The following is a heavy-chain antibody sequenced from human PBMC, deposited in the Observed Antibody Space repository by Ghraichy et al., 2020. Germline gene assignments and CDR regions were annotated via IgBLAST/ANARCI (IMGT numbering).Heavy chain of an antibody. V-gene: IGHV3-33*01. D-gene: IGHD3-9*01. CDR1: GFTFSSYG. CDR3: AREKMKNLYYDILTPSKMGAFDI. J-gene: IGHJ3*02. CDR2: IWYDGSNK. Sequence: GGSLRLSCAASGFTFSSYGMHWVRQAPGKGLEWVAVIWYDGSNKYYADSVKGRFTISRDNSKNTLYLQMNSLRAEDTAVYYCAREKMKNLYYDILTPSKMGAFDIWGQGTMVTVSS.